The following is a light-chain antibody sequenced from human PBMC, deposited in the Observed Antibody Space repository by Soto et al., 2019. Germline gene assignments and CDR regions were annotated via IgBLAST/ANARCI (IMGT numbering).Light chain of an antibody. CDR1: QSVSSN. J-gene: IGKJ1*01. CDR3: QQYNNWPRT. CDR2: GAS. Sequence: EIVMTQSPATLSVSPGERATLFCRASQSVSSNLAWYQQKPGQAPRLLIYGASTRATGIPARFSGSGSGTDFTLTISSLQSEDFAVYYCQQYNNWPRTFGQGTKV. V-gene: IGKV3-15*01.